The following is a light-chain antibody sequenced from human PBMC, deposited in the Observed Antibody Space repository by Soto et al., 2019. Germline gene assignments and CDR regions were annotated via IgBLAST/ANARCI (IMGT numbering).Light chain of an antibody. CDR1: NSNIGNNY. Sequence: QSVLTQPPSVSAAPGQKVTISCSGSNSNIGNNYVSWYQQLPGTAPKLLIYDRSNRPSGIPDRFSGSKFGTSATLGITGLQPGDEADYYCISYTGSSTSYVFGSGTKVTV. CDR3: ISYTGSSTSYV. CDR2: DRS. V-gene: IGLV1-51*01. J-gene: IGLJ1*01.